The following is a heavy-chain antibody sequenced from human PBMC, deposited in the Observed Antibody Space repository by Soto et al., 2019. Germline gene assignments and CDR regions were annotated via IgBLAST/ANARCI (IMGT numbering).Heavy chain of an antibody. D-gene: IGHD6-6*01. CDR1: GAAFSGYY. Sequence: KPSETLSLTCSVYGAAFSGYYWSWIRQSPGKGLEWIGEIHHSGSTHYNPSLKSRLTFSIDESQSQFYMMLTSVTAADTALYFCARGHSTSGHDSWGQGSLVTVSS. V-gene: IGHV4-34*01. CDR3: ARGHSTSGHDS. CDR2: IHHSGST. J-gene: IGHJ4*02.